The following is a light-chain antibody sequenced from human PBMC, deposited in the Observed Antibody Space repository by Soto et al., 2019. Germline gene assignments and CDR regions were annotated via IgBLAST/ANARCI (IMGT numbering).Light chain of an antibody. J-gene: IGKJ5*01. CDR1: QSVRNTY. Sequence: EIVMTQSPATLSVSPGERATLSCRASQSVRNTYLAWYRQKPGQAPRLLIYDASNRATGIPARFSGSGSGTDFTLTISSLEPEDFAVYYCQQRSNWPPTFGQGTRLEI. V-gene: IGKV3-11*01. CDR3: QQRSNWPPT. CDR2: DAS.